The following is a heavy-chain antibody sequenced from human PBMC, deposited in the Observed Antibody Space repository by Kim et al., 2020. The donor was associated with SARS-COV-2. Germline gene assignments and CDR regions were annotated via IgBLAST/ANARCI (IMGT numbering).Heavy chain of an antibody. J-gene: IGHJ6*02. CDR1: GFTFSSYA. Sequence: GGSLRLSCAASGFTFSSYAMSWVRQAPGKGLEWVSAISGSGGSTYYADSVKGRFTISRDNSKNTLYLQMNSLRAEDTAVYYCAKDKGVRGSYYYYGMDVWGQGTTVTVSS. D-gene: IGHD3-10*01. CDR3: AKDKGVRGSYYYYGMDV. V-gene: IGHV3-23*01. CDR2: ISGSGGST.